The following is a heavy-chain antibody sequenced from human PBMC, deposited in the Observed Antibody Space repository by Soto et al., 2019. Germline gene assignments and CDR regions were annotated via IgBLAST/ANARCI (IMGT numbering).Heavy chain of an antibody. CDR1: GFTFSSYG. J-gene: IGHJ4*02. CDR2: ISYDGSDK. D-gene: IGHD5-18*01. V-gene: IGHV3-30*18. CDR3: AKGYGYFDD. Sequence: QVQLVESGGGVVQPGRSLRLSCEASGFTFSSYGMHWVRQAPGKGLEWVAVISYDGSDKYYADSVKGRFTISRENSKNTLYLQMNSLRAEDTAVYYCAKGYGYFDDWGQGTLVTVSS.